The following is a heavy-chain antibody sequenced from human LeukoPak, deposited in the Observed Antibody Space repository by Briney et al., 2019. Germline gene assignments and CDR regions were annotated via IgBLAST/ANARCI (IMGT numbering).Heavy chain of an antibody. CDR3: ARDPEINTIFGVVIRHYYYYMDV. V-gene: IGHV3-48*04. CDR2: ISSSSSTT. J-gene: IGHJ6*03. Sequence: GGSLRLSCAASGFTFSTYSMNWVRQAPGKGLEWVSYISSSSSTTYNADSVKGRFTISRDNAKNSLYLQMNSLRAEDTAVYYCARDPEINTIFGVVIRHYYYYMDVWGKGTTVTVSS. D-gene: IGHD3-3*01. CDR1: GFTFSTYS.